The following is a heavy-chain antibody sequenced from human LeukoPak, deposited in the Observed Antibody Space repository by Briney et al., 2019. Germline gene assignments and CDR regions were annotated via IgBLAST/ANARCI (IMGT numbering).Heavy chain of an antibody. CDR2: INPNSGGT. CDR1: GYTFTGYY. Sequence: GASVKVSCKASGYTFTGYYMHWVRQAPGQGLEWMGWINPNSGGTNYAQKFQGRVTMTRDTSKNQFSLKLSSVTAADTAVYYCATAGSNRRAFDYWGQGTLVTVSS. J-gene: IGHJ4*02. V-gene: IGHV1-2*02. CDR3: ATAGSNRRAFDY.